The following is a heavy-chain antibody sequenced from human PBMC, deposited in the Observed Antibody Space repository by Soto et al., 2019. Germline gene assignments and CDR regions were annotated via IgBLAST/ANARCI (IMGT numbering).Heavy chain of an antibody. CDR2: TYYRSKWYN. CDR1: GDSVSSNSAA. CDR3: ARDYYGSGSYYADYYYGMDV. Sequence: PSQTLSLTCAISGDSVSSNSAAWNWIRQSPSRGLEWLGKTYYRSKWYNDYAVSVKSRITINPDTSKNQFPLQLNSVTPEDTAVCYCARDYYGSGSYYADYYYGMDVWGQGTTVTVSS. D-gene: IGHD3-10*01. V-gene: IGHV6-1*01. J-gene: IGHJ6*02.